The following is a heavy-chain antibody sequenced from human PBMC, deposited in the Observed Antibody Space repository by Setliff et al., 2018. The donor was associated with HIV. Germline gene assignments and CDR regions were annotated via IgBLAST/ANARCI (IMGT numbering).Heavy chain of an antibody. J-gene: IGHJ6*02. CDR2: IIPFFHSQ. CDR1: GGTFSSYA. V-gene: IGHV1-69*01. D-gene: IGHD6-19*01. CDR3: ATRPVAGNVWKAHYYGMDV. Sequence: GPQVKVSCKAFGGTFSSYAFSWVREAPGQGLEWMGGIIPFFHSQNYAQRFQGRLTITADEFTTTAYMELGSLTPEDTAIYFCATRPVAGNVWKAHYYGMDVWGQGTTVTVSS.